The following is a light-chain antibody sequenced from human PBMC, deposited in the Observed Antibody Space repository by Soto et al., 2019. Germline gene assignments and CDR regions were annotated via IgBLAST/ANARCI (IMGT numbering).Light chain of an antibody. Sequence: DIQMTQSPSTLSASVGDRVTITCRASQGISSWLAWYQQKPGKAPKLLIYKASSLESGVPSRFSGSGSGTELTLTISSLQPDDFATYYCQQYNSYSITFGPGTKVDIK. CDR3: QQYNSYSIT. V-gene: IGKV1-5*03. CDR1: QGISSW. CDR2: KAS. J-gene: IGKJ3*01.